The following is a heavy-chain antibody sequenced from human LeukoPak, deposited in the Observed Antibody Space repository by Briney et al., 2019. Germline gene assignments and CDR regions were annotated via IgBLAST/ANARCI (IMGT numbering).Heavy chain of an antibody. CDR3: ARGVKSADCSGGSCYFF. V-gene: IGHV1-8*01. CDR1: GYTFTSYD. D-gene: IGHD2-15*01. J-gene: IGHJ4*02. CDR2: MNPNSGNT. Sequence: ASVKVSCKASGYTFTSYDINWVRQATGQGLEWMGWMNPNSGNTGYAQKFQGRVTMIRNTSISTAYMELSSLRSEDTAVYYCARGVKSADCSGGSCYFFWGQGTLVTVSS.